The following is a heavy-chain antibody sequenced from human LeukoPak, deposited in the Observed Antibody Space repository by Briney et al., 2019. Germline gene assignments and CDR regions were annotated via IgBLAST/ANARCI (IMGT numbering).Heavy chain of an antibody. D-gene: IGHD3-10*01. CDR3: ARDHFGSLDS. V-gene: IGHV4-61*01. CDR2: DYCGGNT. J-gene: IGHJ4*02. CDR1: GFSVTTDSYC. Sequence: PSETLSLTCTVSGFSVTTDSYCWGWIRQPPGKGLEWIGYDYCGGNTNHDPSLKRRVTISVDTSKNQFSLTLTSVTAADTAVYFCARDHFGSLDSWGQGILVTVSS.